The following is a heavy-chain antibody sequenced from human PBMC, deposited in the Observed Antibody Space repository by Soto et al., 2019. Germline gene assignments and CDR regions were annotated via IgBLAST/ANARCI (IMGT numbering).Heavy chain of an antibody. CDR3: ARWFTIFGTYYYYMDV. V-gene: IGHV3-11*01. D-gene: IGHD3-3*01. CDR1: GFTFSDYY. J-gene: IGHJ6*03. Sequence: GGSLRLSCAASGFTFSDYYMSWIRQAPGKGLEWVSYISSSGSTIYYADSVKGRFTISRDNAKNSLYLQMNSLRAEDTAVYYCARWFTIFGTYYYYMDVWGKGTTVTVSS. CDR2: ISSSGSTI.